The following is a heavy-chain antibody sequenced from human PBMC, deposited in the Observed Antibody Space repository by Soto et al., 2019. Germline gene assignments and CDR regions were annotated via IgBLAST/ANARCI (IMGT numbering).Heavy chain of an antibody. D-gene: IGHD5-18*01. Sequence: ASVKVSCKASGYTFTGYAMHWVRQAPGQRLEWMGWINAGNGNTKYSQKFQGRVTITRDTSASTAYMELSSLRSEDTAVYYCARDGFPYSYAPGVFDYWGQGTLVTVSS. CDR3: ARDGFPYSYAPGVFDY. J-gene: IGHJ4*02. CDR1: GYTFTGYA. CDR2: INAGNGNT. V-gene: IGHV1-3*01.